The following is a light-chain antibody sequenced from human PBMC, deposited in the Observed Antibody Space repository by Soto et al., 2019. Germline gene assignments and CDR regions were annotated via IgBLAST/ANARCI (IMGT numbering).Light chain of an antibody. CDR3: QLRDIWPPLT. CDR1: QSVGIY. J-gene: IGKJ4*01. Sequence: VLTQSPATLSLSPGERATLFCKASQSVGIYMGWFQQKPGQAPRVLIYDATNRAGGVPARFNGSGSGTDFTLTISSLEAEDSAVYYCQLRDIWPPLTFGGGTKLEIK. V-gene: IGKV3-11*01. CDR2: DAT.